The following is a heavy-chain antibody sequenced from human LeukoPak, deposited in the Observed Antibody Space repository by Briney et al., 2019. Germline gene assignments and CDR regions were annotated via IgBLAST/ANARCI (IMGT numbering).Heavy chain of an antibody. CDR1: GFSFGDYT. CDR3: ARGAYCGGDCYPPLGAFDI. Sequence: GGSLRLSCAASGFSFGDYTMNWVRQAPGKGLEWVSSIISTGSYIYYADSVKGRFTISRDNAKNSLYLQMNSLRAEDTAVYYCARGAYCGGDCYPPLGAFDIWGQGTMVTVSS. CDR2: IISTGSYI. D-gene: IGHD2-21*02. V-gene: IGHV3-21*01. J-gene: IGHJ3*02.